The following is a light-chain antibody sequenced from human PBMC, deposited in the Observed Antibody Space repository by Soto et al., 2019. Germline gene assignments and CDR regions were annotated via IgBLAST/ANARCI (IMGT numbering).Light chain of an antibody. CDR2: GAS. Sequence: EIVMTQSPATLSVSPGERATLSCRASQSVSSNLAWYQQKPGQGPRLLIYGASTRATGIPARFSGSGSGTEFTLTISSLQSEDFAVYYCQQYSSWPPWTFGQGTKVEIK. V-gene: IGKV3-15*01. CDR3: QQYSSWPPWT. CDR1: QSVSSN. J-gene: IGKJ1*01.